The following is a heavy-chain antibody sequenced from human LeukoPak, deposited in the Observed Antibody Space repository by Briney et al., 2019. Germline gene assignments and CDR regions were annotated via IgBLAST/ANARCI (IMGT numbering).Heavy chain of an antibody. CDR2: ISADGSNK. CDR3: AKGYNWNDSY. V-gene: IGHV3-30*18. CDR1: GFTVDSNY. D-gene: IGHD1-1*01. J-gene: IGHJ4*02. Sequence: PGGSLRLSCAASGFTVDSNYMSWVRQAPGKGLEWVAVISADGSNKHYADSVKGRFIISRDNSKNTLYLQMNSLRPEDSAVYYCAKGYNWNDSYWGQGTLVTVSS.